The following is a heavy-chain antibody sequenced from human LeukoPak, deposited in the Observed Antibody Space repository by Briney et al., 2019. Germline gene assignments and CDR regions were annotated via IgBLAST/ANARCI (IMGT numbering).Heavy chain of an antibody. V-gene: IGHV1-8*03. Sequence: ASVKVSCKASGYTFTSYDINWVRQATGQGLEWMGWMNPNSGNTGYAQKFQGRVTITRNTSISTAYMELSSLRSEDTAVYYCASHPWDSITLYDFDYWGRGTLVTVSS. CDR2: MNPNSGNT. CDR1: GYTFTSYD. J-gene: IGHJ4*02. D-gene: IGHD1-26*01. CDR3: ASHPWDSITLYDFDY.